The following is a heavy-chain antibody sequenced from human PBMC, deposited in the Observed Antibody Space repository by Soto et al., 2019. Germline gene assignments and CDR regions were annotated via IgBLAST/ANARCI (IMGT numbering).Heavy chain of an antibody. V-gene: IGHV4-59*08. J-gene: IGHJ4*02. CDR3: TRLFGIDSPMYFFDQ. CDR2: VSYSGSS. CDR1: GGSISSHY. Sequence: QVQLQESGPGLVKPSETLSLTCSVSGGSISSHYWSWIRQSPGKGLEWLGHVSYSGSSTYNPSLTGRVTISIDTSKNQFSLNLRSVSAVDTAVYYCTRLFGIDSPMYFFDQWGQGTLVTVSS. D-gene: IGHD2-8*01.